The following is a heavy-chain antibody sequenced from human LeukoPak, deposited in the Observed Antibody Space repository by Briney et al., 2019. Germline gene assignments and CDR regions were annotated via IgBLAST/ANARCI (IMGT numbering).Heavy chain of an antibody. CDR1: GGTFSSYA. J-gene: IGHJ4*02. Sequence: ASVKVSCKASGGTFSSYAISWVRQAPGQGLEWMGRIIPILGIANYAQKFQGRVTITADKSTSTAYMELSSLRSEDTAVYYCARDLRDIVMPGLWGQGTLVTVYS. V-gene: IGHV1-69*04. CDR3: ARDLRDIVMPGL. D-gene: IGHD2-15*01. CDR2: IIPILGIA.